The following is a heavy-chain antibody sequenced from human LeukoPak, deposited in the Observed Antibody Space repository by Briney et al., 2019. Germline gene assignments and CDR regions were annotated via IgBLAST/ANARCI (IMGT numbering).Heavy chain of an antibody. Sequence: GGSLRLSCAASGFTFSTYIMNWVRQVPGKGLEWVSTITSTSAYIYYADSVKGRFTISRDNAKNSLSLQMNSLRAEDTAVYYCVRGYIYAYAFDYWGQGTLVTVSS. D-gene: IGHD5-18*01. V-gene: IGHV3-21*01. J-gene: IGHJ4*02. CDR1: GFTFSTYI. CDR2: ITSTSAYI. CDR3: VRGYIYAYAFDY.